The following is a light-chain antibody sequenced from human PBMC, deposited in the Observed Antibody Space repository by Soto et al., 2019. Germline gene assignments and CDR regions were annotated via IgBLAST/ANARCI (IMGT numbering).Light chain of an antibody. CDR2: DVS. J-gene: IGLJ1*01. V-gene: IGLV2-11*01. Sequence: QSALTQPRSVSGSPGQSVTISCTGTTSDIGNYDFVSWYQQHPGKAPKLMIYDVSKRPSGVPDRFSGSKSGNTASLTISGLQAEDEADYYCCSFADSFYVFGIGTKVTVL. CDR3: CSFADSFYV. CDR1: TSDIGNYDF.